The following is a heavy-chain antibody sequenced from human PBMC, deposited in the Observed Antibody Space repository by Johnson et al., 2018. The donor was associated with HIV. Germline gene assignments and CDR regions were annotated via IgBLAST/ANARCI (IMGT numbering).Heavy chain of an antibody. V-gene: IGHV3-30*04. D-gene: IGHD5-12*01. Sequence: QVQLVESGGGVVQPGRSLRLSCVASGFSFSSFAMHWVRQAPGKGLEWVAVIWYDGSNKYYADSVKGRFTISRDNSKNTLYLEMNSLRAEDTAVYYCARDHSGYDSVTAAFDIWGQGTLVTVSS. CDR1: GFSFSSFA. CDR2: IWYDGSNK. CDR3: ARDHSGYDSVTAAFDI. J-gene: IGHJ3*02.